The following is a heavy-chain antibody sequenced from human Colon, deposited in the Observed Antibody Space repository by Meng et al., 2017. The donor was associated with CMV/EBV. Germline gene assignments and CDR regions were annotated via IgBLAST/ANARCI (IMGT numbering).Heavy chain of an antibody. V-gene: IGHV3-7*01. CDR2: IGPDGSVT. CDR3: LTETSFTGLDY. CDR1: GLTFSSYW. Sequence: GESLKISCEVSGLTFSSYWMAWARQVPGKELKWVANIGPDGSVTYYVDSVTGRFTISRDNTKASFYLQMTSLRAEDTAVYYCLTETSFTGLDYWGQGSLVTVSS. J-gene: IGHJ4*02. D-gene: IGHD1-14*01.